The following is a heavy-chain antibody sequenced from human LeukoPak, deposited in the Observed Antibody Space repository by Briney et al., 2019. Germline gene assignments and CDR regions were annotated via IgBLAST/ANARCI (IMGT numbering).Heavy chain of an antibody. CDR2: MYVSGTT. Sequence: SETLSLTCTVSGGSMSNSYLTWVRQPAGRGLEWIGRMYVSGTTNYNPSLRSRVTMSIDSSNSQFSLRLGSVTAADTAVYYCAKENSYNSSGYSEGMDVWGQGTTFTVS. D-gene: IGHD3-22*01. CDR3: AKENSYNSSGYSEGMDV. J-gene: IGHJ6*02. CDR1: GGSMSNSY. V-gene: IGHV4-4*07.